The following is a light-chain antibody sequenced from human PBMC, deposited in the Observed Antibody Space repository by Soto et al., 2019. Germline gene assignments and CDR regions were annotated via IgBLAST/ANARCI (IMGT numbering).Light chain of an antibody. CDR1: SSDVGGYNY. CDR2: EVS. CDR3: SSYTSSSTYV. V-gene: IGLV2-14*01. Sequence: QSVLTQPASVSGSPGQSITISCTGTSSDVGGYNYVSWYQQNPGKAPKLMIYEVSNRPSGVSNRFSGSKSGSTDSLTISGRQAEEEADYYCSSYTSSSTYVFGTGTKVTVL. J-gene: IGLJ1*01.